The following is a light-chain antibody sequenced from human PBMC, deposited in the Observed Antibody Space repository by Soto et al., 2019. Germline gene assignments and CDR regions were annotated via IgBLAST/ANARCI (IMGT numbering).Light chain of an antibody. V-gene: IGLV4-69*01. CDR2: LNSDGSH. Sequence: LVLTPSSSASASLGASVKLTCTLSRGHSSYAIAWHQQQPEQGPRYLMKLNSDGSHSKGDGLPDRFSGSSSGAERYLTISSLQSEDEADYYCQTWGTGMRVFGTGTKVTVL. CDR1: RGHSSYA. CDR3: QTWGTGMRV. J-gene: IGLJ1*01.